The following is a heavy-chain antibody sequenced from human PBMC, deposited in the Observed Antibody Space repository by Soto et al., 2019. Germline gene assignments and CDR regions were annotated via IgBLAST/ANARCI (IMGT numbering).Heavy chain of an antibody. J-gene: IGHJ6*02. D-gene: IGHD1-7*01. CDR2: IWYDGSIK. V-gene: IGHV3-33*01. Sequence: PGGYLRLSCAASGFTFSSYGMHWVRQAPGKGLEWVAVIWYDGSIKYYADSVKGRFTISRDNSKNTLYLQMNSLRAEDTAVYYCARSQGVTGTTVGTQLIYYYFGMDVWSQATTVTVTS. CDR3: ARSQGVTGTTVGTQLIYYYFGMDV. CDR1: GFTFSSYG.